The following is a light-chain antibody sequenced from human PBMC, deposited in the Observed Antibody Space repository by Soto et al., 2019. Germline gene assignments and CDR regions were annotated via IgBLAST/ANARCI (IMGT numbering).Light chain of an antibody. CDR2: GAS. CDR1: QSVSSSY. V-gene: IGKV3-20*01. Sequence: EIVLTQSPGTLSLSPGERATLSCRASQSVSSSYLAWYQQKPGQAPRLLIYGASSRATGIPDRFSGSGSGTDFTLTISRLEPEDFAVYYCQQYGSSYTFGQGTKLXX. J-gene: IGKJ2*01. CDR3: QQYGSSYT.